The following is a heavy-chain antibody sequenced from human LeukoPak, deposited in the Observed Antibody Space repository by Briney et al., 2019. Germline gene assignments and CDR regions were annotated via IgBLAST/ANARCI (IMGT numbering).Heavy chain of an antibody. V-gene: IGHV2-5*02. CDR1: GGSISSSSYY. CDR2: IYWDDDK. Sequence: TLSLTCTVSGGSISSSSYYWGWIRQPPGKGLEWLALIYWDDDKRYSPSLKSRLTITKDTSKNQVVLTITNMDPVDTATYYCAHSSYFDWLLNYWGQGTLVTVSS. J-gene: IGHJ4*02. CDR3: AHSSYFDWLLNY. D-gene: IGHD3-9*01.